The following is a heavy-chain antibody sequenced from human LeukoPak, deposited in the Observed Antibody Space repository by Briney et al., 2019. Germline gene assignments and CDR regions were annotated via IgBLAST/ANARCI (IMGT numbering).Heavy chain of an antibody. CDR1: GGSICSYY. J-gene: IGHJ5*02. V-gene: IGHV4-59*01. CDR3: ARALPAAHANWFYP. D-gene: IGHD2-2*01. Sequence: SETLSLTCTVSGGSICSYYSSWIRQPPGKGLEWIGYIYYSGSTNYNPSLKSRVTISVYTSKNQFSLKLSSVTAADTAVYYCARALPAAHANWFYPWGQGTLVTVSS. CDR2: IYYSGST.